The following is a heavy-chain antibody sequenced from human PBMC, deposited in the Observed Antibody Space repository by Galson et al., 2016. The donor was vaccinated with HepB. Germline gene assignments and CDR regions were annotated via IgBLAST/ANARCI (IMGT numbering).Heavy chain of an antibody. J-gene: IGHJ6*02. CDR2: ISQNGDYD. D-gene: IGHD1-26*01. Sequence: SLRLSCAASGFNFSRNGMHWVRQAPGKGLEWVAVISQNGDYDYYAYSVRGRFTISRDNSKNTLFLQMNSLRAEDTAVYYCAREDGGLLLGFGMDVWGQGTTVTVSS. CDR3: AREDGGLLLGFGMDV. V-gene: IGHV3-30*03. CDR1: GFNFSRNG.